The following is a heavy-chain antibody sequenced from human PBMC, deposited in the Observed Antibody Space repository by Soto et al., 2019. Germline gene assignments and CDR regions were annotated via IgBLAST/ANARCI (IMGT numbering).Heavy chain of an antibody. CDR1: GGTFSSLA. Sequence: GASVKVSCKASGGTFSSLAISWVRQAPGQGLEWMGGLVPVFGTANYAQKFQGRVTITADTSTSTSYMELGSLRSEDMAVYYCARSPGVFDYWGQGTLVTSP. J-gene: IGHJ4*02. CDR3: ARSPGVFDY. CDR2: LVPVFGTA. V-gene: IGHV1-69*06. D-gene: IGHD3-10*01.